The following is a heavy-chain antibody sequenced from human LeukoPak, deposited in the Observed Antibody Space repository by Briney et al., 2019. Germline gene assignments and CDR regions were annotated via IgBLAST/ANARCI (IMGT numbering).Heavy chain of an antibody. CDR1: GFTFSSYW. J-gene: IGHJ3*02. Sequence: GGSLRLSCAASGFTFSSYWMSCVRQAPGKGLEWVANIKQDGSEKYYVDSVKGRFTISRDNAKNSLYLQMNSLRAEDTAVYYCARWVALTVTATIDAFDIWGQGTMVTVSS. CDR2: IKQDGSEK. D-gene: IGHD4-17*01. CDR3: ARWVALTVTATIDAFDI. V-gene: IGHV3-7*01.